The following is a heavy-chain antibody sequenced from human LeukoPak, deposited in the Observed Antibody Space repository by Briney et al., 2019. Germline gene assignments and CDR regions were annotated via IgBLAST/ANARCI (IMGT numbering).Heavy chain of an antibody. CDR2: ISYDGSNK. J-gene: IGHJ3*02. D-gene: IGHD3-22*01. V-gene: IGHV3-30*18. CDR3: AKGDDSSGYYYPEDAFDI. CDR1: GFTFSSYG. Sequence: GRSLRLSCAASGFTFSSYGMHWVRQAPGKGLEWVAVISYDGSNKYYADSVKGRFTISRDNSKNTLYLQMNSLRAEDTAVYYCAKGDDSSGYYYPEDAFDIWGQGTMVTVSS.